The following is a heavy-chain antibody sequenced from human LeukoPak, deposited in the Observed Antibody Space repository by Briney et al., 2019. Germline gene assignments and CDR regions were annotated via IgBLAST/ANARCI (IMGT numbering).Heavy chain of an antibody. D-gene: IGHD3-10*01. CDR3: ARDLFYVSGSHPPTKGFDP. CDR1: GGSISSHY. Sequence: RPSETLSLTCTVSGGSISSHYWSWIRQPAGKGLEWIGRIYSSGNTDYNPSLKSRVSMSLDTSKNQFSLKLTSVSAADTAMYYCARDLFYVSGSHPPTKGFDPWGQGTLVTVSS. J-gene: IGHJ5*02. CDR2: IYSSGNT. V-gene: IGHV4-4*07.